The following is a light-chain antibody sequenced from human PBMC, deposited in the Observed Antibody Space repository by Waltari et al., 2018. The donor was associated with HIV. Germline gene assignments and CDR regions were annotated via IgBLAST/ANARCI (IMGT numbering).Light chain of an antibody. CDR3: MQGSHWPRT. V-gene: IGKV2-30*01. Sequence: VVVPQSPLSLPVTLGRRASISCRSTQSLVYSDGNTYLNWFLQRPGQSPRRLIYKVSNRGSGVPERFSGSGSGTDFTLKISRVEAEDVGVYSCMQGSHWPRTFGQGTKVEIK. CDR2: KVS. J-gene: IGKJ1*01. CDR1: QSLVYSDGNTY.